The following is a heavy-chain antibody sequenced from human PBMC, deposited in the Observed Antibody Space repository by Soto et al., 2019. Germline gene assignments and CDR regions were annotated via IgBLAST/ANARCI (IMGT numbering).Heavy chain of an antibody. D-gene: IGHD3-22*01. J-gene: IGHJ4*02. CDR1: GFTFRSSG. Sequence: QVQLVESGGGVVQPGRSLRLSCAATGFTFRSSGMHWVRQAPGKGLEWVAVIWYDGSRKYYSTSVKGRFTISRDNSNNTLYLEMSSLRVEDTAVYYCAKETMNYSDSRGPQAANPDFDFWGQGTLVTVSS. CDR3: AKETMNYSDSRGPQAANPDFDF. CDR2: IWYDGSRK. V-gene: IGHV3-33*06.